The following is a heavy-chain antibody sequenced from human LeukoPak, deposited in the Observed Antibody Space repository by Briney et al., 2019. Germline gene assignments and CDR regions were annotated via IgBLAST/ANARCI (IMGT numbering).Heavy chain of an antibody. Sequence: GGSLRLSCAASGFTFSSPWMHWVRQAPGKGLVWVSRMNSDGSATAYADSVKGRFTISRDNAENTLYLQMNSLRAEDTAVYYCARGTAGYHSSYFDYWGQGTLVTVSS. J-gene: IGHJ4*02. CDR2: MNSDGSAT. CDR3: ARGTAGYHSSYFDY. D-gene: IGHD3-16*02. V-gene: IGHV3-74*01. CDR1: GFTFSSPW.